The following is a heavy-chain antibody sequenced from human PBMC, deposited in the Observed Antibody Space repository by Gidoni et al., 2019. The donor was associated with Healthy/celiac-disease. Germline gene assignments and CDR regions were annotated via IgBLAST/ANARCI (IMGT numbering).Heavy chain of an antibody. CDR1: VVTLDDYA. CDR2: ISWNSGSI. D-gene: IGHD2-15*01. Sequence: EVQLVESGGGLVQHGRSLRLPCAASVVTLDDYAMHWVRQAPGMGLEWVSGISWNSGSIGYADSVKGRFTITRDNAKNSLYLQMNSLRAEDTALYYCAYDSSGNGAFDIWGQGTMVTVSS. J-gene: IGHJ3*02. V-gene: IGHV3-9*01. CDR3: AYDSSGNGAFDI.